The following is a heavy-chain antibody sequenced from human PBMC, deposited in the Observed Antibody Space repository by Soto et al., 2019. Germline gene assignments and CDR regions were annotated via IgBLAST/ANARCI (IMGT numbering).Heavy chain of an antibody. CDR1: EGTFNSYA. Sequence: QAQVVQSGAEVRKPGSSVKLSCKASEGTFNSYAIAWVRQAPGQGLEWMGGINPYYNTLNYAQKFQDRVTITADDSTNTVYMELSSLRSVDTAVYFCASGASRWYPYFFDSWAQGTLVTVSS. J-gene: IGHJ4*02. CDR2: INPYYNTL. D-gene: IGHD6-13*01. V-gene: IGHV1-69*01. CDR3: ASGASRWYPYFFDS.